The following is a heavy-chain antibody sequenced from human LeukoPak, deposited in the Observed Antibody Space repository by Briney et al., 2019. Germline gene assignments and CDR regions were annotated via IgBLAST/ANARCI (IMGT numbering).Heavy chain of an antibody. Sequence: SETLSLTCTVSGGPISSYYWGWIRQPPGKGLEWIGYIYYSGSTNYNPSPKSRVTISVDTSKNQFSLKLSSVTAADTAVYYCVGYGDYVRWFDPWGQGTLVTVSS. CDR3: VGYGDYVRWFDP. V-gene: IGHV4-59*01. J-gene: IGHJ5*02. CDR2: IYYSGST. D-gene: IGHD4-17*01. CDR1: GGPISSYY.